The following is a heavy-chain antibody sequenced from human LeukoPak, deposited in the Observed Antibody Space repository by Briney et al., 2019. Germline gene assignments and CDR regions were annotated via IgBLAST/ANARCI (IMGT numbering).Heavy chain of an antibody. Sequence: PGGSLRLSCAASGFTFSSYEMNWVRQAPGKGLEWVSYISSSGSTIYYADSVKGRFTISRDNAKNSLYLQMNSLRAEDTAVYYCARVSSGWSQTPFYYYYYMDVWGKGTTVTISS. D-gene: IGHD6-19*01. CDR1: GFTFSSYE. V-gene: IGHV3-48*03. J-gene: IGHJ6*03. CDR2: ISSSGSTI. CDR3: ARVSSGWSQTPFYYYYYMDV.